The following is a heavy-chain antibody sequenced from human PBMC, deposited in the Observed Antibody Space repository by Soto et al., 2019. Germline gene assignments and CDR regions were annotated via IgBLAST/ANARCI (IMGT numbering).Heavy chain of an antibody. CDR3: ARDVHGDYGTGAFDI. CDR2: IYSGGST. V-gene: IGHV3-66*01. CDR1: GFTVSSNY. D-gene: IGHD4-17*01. Sequence: GGSLRLSCAASGFTVSSNYMSWVRQAPGKGLEWVSVIYSGGSTYYADSVKGRFTISRDNSKNTLYLQMNSLRAEDTAVYYCARDVHGDYGTGAFDIWGQGTMVTVSS. J-gene: IGHJ3*02.